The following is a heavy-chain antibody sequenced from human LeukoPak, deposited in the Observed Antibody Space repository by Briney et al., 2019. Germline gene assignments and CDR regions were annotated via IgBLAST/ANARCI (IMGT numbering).Heavy chain of an antibody. CDR1: GGSISSYY. V-gene: IGHV4-34*01. J-gene: IGHJ5*02. CDR2: INHSGST. Sequence: PSETLSLTCTVSGGSISSYYWSWIRQPPGKGLEWIGEINHSGSTNYNPSLKSRVTISVDTSKNQFSLKLSSVTAADTAVYYCARGGTILEWSSNWFDPWGQGTLVTVSS. CDR3: ARGGTILEWSSNWFDP. D-gene: IGHD3-3*01.